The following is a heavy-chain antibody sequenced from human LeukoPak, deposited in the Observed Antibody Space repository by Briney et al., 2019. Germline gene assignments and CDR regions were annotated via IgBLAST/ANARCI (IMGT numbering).Heavy chain of an antibody. CDR3: GGVSKAAAGAEY. CDR2: VSSTNVYI. CDR1: WFTQSSYT. V-gene: IGHV3-21*06. D-gene: IGHD6-13*01. Sequence: GGSLRLSYSASWFTQSSYTIRGLRQAPGKGLEWVSSVSSTNVYIYYADSVKGRFTISRDNARNSLHLQMNSLRAEDTAVYYCGGVSKAAAGAEYWGQGTLVTVSS. J-gene: IGHJ4*02.